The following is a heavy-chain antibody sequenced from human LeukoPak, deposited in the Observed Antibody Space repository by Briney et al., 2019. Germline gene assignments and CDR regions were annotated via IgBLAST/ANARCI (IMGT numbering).Heavy chain of an antibody. D-gene: IGHD2-15*01. Sequence: GGSLRLSCAASGFTFSSYGMHWVRQAPGEGPEWVANIKQDGSEEYYVDSVKGRFTISRDNAMESLYLQMNSLRAEDTAVYYCARGPLGYCSTGSCAFDVWGQGTMVIVSS. V-gene: IGHV3-7*01. CDR1: GFTFSSYG. J-gene: IGHJ3*01. CDR3: ARGPLGYCSTGSCAFDV. CDR2: IKQDGSEE.